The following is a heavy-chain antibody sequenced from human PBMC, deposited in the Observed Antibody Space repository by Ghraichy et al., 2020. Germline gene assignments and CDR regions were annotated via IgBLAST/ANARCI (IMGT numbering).Heavy chain of an antibody. CDR2: IYSAGYA. Sequence: GGSLRLSCAASGFTVTTNSMSWVRQAPGKGLEWVSVIYSAGYAHYADSVKGRFTISRDTSKNTLYLHMNSLRAEDTAFYYCAGDPPGGSGFYYFNYWGQGTLVTVSS. J-gene: IGHJ4*02. CDR1: GFTVTTNS. D-gene: IGHD6-19*01. CDR3: AGDPPGGSGFYYFNY. V-gene: IGHV3-53*01.